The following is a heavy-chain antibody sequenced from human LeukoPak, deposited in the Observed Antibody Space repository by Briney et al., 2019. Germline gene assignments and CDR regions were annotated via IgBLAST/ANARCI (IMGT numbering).Heavy chain of an antibody. Sequence: GGSLRLSCAASGFTFSDHYVSWIRQAPGKGLECVSVISDSGDIVYYADSVKGRFTISRDNAKKSLYLQMNSLGAEDTAVYFCARDRQPTRYGGLDVWGQGTTVIVSS. V-gene: IGHV3-11*01. CDR2: ISDSGDIV. D-gene: IGHD3-16*01. CDR3: ARDRQPTRYGGLDV. CDR1: GFTFSDHY. J-gene: IGHJ6*02.